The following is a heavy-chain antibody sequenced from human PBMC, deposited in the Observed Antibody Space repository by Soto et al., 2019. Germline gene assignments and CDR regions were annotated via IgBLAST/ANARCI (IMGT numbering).Heavy chain of an antibody. J-gene: IGHJ3*01. Sequence: QVQLVQSGAEVKKPGSLLKVSCKASGATYSPFIAYAISWLRQAPGQGLEWMGSIIPLGSSQHYAEGFQGRATISADSYTCTVSLELTNQTSDDAAFYFCARSRDRCGGDCYSVYAAFALWGQGTAVTVSS. CDR3: ARSRDRCGGDCYSVYAAFAL. CDR2: IIPLGSSQ. D-gene: IGHD2-21*02. V-gene: IGHV1-69*04. CDR1: GATYSPFIAYA.